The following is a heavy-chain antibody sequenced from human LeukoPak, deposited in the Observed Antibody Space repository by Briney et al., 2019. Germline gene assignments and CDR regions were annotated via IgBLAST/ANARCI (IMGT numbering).Heavy chain of an antibody. Sequence: SGGSLRLSCAASGFTFSRYWMTWVRQAPGKGLEWVANIKEDGSEKYYVDSVRGRFTISRDNAKNSLSLQMNSLRAEDTAVYYCARESLLGGIDYWGQGTLVTVSS. D-gene: IGHD2-21*02. V-gene: IGHV3-7*04. CDR1: GFTFSRYW. CDR2: IKEDGSEK. J-gene: IGHJ4*02. CDR3: ARESLLGGIDY.